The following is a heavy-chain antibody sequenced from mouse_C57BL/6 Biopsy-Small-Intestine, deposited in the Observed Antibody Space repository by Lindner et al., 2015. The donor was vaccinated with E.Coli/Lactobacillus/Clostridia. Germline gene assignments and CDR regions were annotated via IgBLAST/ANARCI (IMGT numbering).Heavy chain of an antibody. CDR1: GYAFSSYW. D-gene: IGHD1-1*01. V-gene: IGHV1-80*01. Sequence: VQLQESGAELVKPGASVKISCKASGYAFSSYWMNWVKQRPGKGLEWIGQIYPGDGDANYNENFKGKATLTADKSSSTAYMQLSSLTSEDSAVYFCARGGYGSSYSYFDVWGTGTTVTVSS. CDR2: IYPGDGDA. J-gene: IGHJ1*03. CDR3: ARGGYGSSYSYFDV.